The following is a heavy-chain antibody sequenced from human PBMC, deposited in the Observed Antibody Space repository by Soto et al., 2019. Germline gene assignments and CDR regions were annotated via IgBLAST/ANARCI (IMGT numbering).Heavy chain of an antibody. CDR2: IIPIFGTA. D-gene: IGHD5-18*01. J-gene: IGHJ4*02. CDR1: GGTFSSYA. CDR3: ARTRGYSYGPFDY. V-gene: IGHV1-69*13. Sequence: SSVKVSCKASGGTFSSYAISWVRQAPGQGLEWMGGIIPIFGTANYAQKFQGRVTITADESTSTAYMELSSLRSEDTDVYYCARTRGYSYGPFDYWGQGTLVTVS.